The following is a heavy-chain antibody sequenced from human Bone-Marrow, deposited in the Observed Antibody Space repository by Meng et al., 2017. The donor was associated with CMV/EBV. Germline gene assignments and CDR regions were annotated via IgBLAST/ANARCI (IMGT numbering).Heavy chain of an antibody. CDR3: ARERFGGDCYSCHGMDV. Sequence: GESLKISCVASGLTFSRHWMHWVRQAPGKGLVWVSRINSDGGSISYADSVEGRFTISRDNAKNRLYLQMSSLRAEDTAVYYCARERFGGDCYSCHGMDVWGQGITVTVSS. V-gene: IGHV3-74*01. CDR2: INSDGGSI. J-gene: IGHJ6*02. D-gene: IGHD2-21*01. CDR1: GLTFSRHW.